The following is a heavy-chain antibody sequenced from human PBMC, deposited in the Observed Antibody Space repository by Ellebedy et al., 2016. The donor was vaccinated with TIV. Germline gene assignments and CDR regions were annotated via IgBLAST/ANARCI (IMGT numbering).Heavy chain of an antibody. CDR3: ARGGGERLRYAFDI. CDR2: ISDRSTYI. D-gene: IGHD1-26*01. J-gene: IGHJ3*02. V-gene: IGHV3-21*06. CDR1: GFTFSSYS. Sequence: GESLKISCAASGFTFSSYSMNWVRQAPGKGLEWVSSISDRSTYIYYAASVKGRFTISRDNAKNSLYLQMNSLRDEDTAVYYCARGGGERLRYAFDIWGHGTLVTVSS.